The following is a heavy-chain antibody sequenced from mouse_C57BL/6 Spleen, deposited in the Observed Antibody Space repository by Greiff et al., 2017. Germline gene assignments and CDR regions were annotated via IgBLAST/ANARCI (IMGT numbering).Heavy chain of an antibody. J-gene: IGHJ4*01. Sequence: QVQLKESGAELVRPGASVTLSCKASGYTFTDYEMHWVKQTPVHGLEWIGAIDPETGGTAYNQKFKGKAILTADKSSSTAYMELRSLTSEDSAVYYCTNYYGSSRMAMDYWGQGTSVTVSS. CDR3: TNYYGSSRMAMDY. CDR2: IDPETGGT. V-gene: IGHV1-15*01. CDR1: GYTFTDYE. D-gene: IGHD1-1*01.